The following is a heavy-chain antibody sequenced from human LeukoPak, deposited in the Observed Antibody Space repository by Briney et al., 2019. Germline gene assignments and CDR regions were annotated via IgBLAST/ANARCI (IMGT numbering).Heavy chain of an antibody. Sequence: SDTLSLTCAVYGGSFSGYYWSWIRQPPGKGLEWIGEINHSGSTNYNPSLKSRVTISVDTSKNQFSLKLSSVTAADTAVYYCARILYYNWFDPWGQGTLVTVSS. CDR3: ARILYYNWFDP. J-gene: IGHJ5*02. V-gene: IGHV4-34*01. CDR2: INHSGST. CDR1: GGSFSGYY. D-gene: IGHD2-8*01.